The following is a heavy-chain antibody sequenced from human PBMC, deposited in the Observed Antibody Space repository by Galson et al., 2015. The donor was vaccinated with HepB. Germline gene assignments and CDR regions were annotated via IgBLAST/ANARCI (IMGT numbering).Heavy chain of an antibody. CDR1: GGSFRVYY. CDR3: ATIGMGVVVINP. J-gene: IGHJ4*02. D-gene: IGHD3-22*01. CDR2: INYSGST. V-gene: IGHV4-34*01. Sequence: ETLSLTCAVYGGSFRVYYWNWIRQPPGKGLEWIGEINYSGSTNYNPSLKSRVTISVDTSKNQFSLKLSSVTAADTAVYYCATIGMGVVVINPWGQGTLVTVSS.